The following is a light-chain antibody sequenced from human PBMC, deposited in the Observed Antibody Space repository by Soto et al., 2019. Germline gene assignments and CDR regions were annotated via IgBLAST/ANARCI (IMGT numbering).Light chain of an antibody. J-gene: IGKJ5*01. CDR2: GAS. Sequence: EIVMTQSPATLSVSPGERATLSCRASQSVSSNLAWYQQKPGQAPRLLIYGASTRATGIQARFSGSGSGTEFTRTISSLQSEDFAVYYCQQYNNWITFGQGTRLEIK. CDR3: QQYNNWIT. CDR1: QSVSSN. V-gene: IGKV3-15*01.